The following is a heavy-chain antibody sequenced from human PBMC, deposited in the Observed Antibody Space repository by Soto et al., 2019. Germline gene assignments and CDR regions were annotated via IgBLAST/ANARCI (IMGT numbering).Heavy chain of an antibody. J-gene: IGHJ6*03. Sequence: SETLSLTCTVSGGSISSSSYYWGWIRQPPGKGLEWIGSIYYSGSTYYNPSLKSRVTISVDTSKNQFSLKLSSVTAAETAVYYCARLYYYGSGSGDYYYYMDVWGKGTTVTVSS. D-gene: IGHD3-10*01. CDR3: ARLYYYGSGSGDYYYYMDV. CDR1: GGSISSSSYY. CDR2: IYYSGST. V-gene: IGHV4-39*01.